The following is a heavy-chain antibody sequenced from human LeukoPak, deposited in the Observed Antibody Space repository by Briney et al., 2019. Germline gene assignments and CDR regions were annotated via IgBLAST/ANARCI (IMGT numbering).Heavy chain of an antibody. V-gene: IGHV3-21*01. CDR2: ITSTSSST. CDR1: GFTLTTYD. Sequence: GGSLRLSCAASGFTLTTYDMNWVRQAPGKGLEWVSSITSTSSSTYYADSLKGRFTISRDNAKNSLYLQMNNLRAEDTAVYYCARDCGGACYMDVWGKGTTVTVSS. D-gene: IGHD2-21*02. J-gene: IGHJ6*03. CDR3: ARDCGGACYMDV.